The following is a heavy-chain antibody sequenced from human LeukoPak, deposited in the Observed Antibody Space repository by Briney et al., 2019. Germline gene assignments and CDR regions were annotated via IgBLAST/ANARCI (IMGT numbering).Heavy chain of an antibody. CDR1: GFTFDDYA. Sequence: GRSLRLSCAASGFTFDDYAMHWVRQAPGKGLEWVSGISWNSGSIGYADSMKGRFTISRDNAKNSLYLQMNRLRAEDTALYYCAKEARHAYYYDSSGLDYWGQGTLVTVSS. CDR2: ISWNSGSI. J-gene: IGHJ4*02. D-gene: IGHD3-22*01. V-gene: IGHV3-9*01. CDR3: AKEARHAYYYDSSGLDY.